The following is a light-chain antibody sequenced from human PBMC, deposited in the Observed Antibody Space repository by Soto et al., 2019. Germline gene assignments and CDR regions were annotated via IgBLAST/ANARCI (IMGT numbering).Light chain of an antibody. J-gene: IGKJ1*01. V-gene: IGKV1-5*03. CDR1: QSSSTW. CDR2: KAS. Sequence: DIQMTQSPSTLSASVGDRVTITCRASQSSSTWLACYQQEPGKAPKLLIHKASSLQSGVPSRFSGSGSGTDFTLTISSLHPDDFAPYYCQQYNSYSPTFGQRPRVEIK. CDR3: QQYNSYSPT.